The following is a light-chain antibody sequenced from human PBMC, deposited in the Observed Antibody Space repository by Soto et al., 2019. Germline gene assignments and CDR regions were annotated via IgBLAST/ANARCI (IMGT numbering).Light chain of an antibody. Sequence: QSALTQPPSASGSPGQSVTISCTGSSSDVGGHNFVSWYQQHPGKAPKLIIYEVSKRPAGVPDRFSGSKSGNTASLTVSGLQAEDEADYHCAAWDDSLNGYVFGTGTKLTVL. CDR3: AAWDDSLNGYV. CDR2: EVS. CDR1: SSDVGGHNF. V-gene: IGLV2-8*01. J-gene: IGLJ1*01.